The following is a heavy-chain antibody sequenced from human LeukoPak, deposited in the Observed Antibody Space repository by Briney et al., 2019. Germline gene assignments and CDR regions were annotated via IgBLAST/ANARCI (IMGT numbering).Heavy chain of an antibody. CDR2: ISSSSSYI. J-gene: IGHJ4*02. D-gene: IGHD2-15*01. V-gene: IGHV3-21*01. Sequence: GGSLRLSCAASGFTFSSYSMNRVRQAPGKGLEWVSSISSSSSYIYYADSVKGRFTISRDNAKNSLYLQMNSLRAEDTAVHYYARGRSRYCSGGSCYSDYWGQGTLVTVSS. CDR3: ARGRSRYCSGGSCYSDY. CDR1: GFTFSSYS.